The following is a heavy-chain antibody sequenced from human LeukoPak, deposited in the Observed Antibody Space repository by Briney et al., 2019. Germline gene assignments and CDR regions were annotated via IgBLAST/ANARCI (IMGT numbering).Heavy chain of an antibody. CDR2: ISKTYSTI. CDR1: GFTISDYY. Sequence: GGSLRLSCAASGFTISDYYMSWIRQAPGKGLEWVSYISKTYSTIYYADSVKGRFTISRDNAKNSLYLQMNSLRAEDTAVYYCARHRITGRAFDYWGQGTLVTVSS. CDR3: ARHRITGRAFDY. J-gene: IGHJ4*02. V-gene: IGHV3-11*01. D-gene: IGHD1-20*01.